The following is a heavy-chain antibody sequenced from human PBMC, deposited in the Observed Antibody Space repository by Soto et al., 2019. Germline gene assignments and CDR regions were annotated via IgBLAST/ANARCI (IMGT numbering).Heavy chain of an antibody. CDR1: GGSISSGGYY. J-gene: IGHJ4*02. Sequence: SETLSLTCPFSGGSISSGGYYWSWIRQHPGKGLEWIGYIYYSGSTYYNPSLKSRVTISVDTSKNQFSLKLSSVTAADTAVYYCARGYGSGSPSDYWGQGTLVTVSS. CDR2: IYYSGST. CDR3: ARGYGSGSPSDY. V-gene: IGHV4-31*03. D-gene: IGHD3-10*01.